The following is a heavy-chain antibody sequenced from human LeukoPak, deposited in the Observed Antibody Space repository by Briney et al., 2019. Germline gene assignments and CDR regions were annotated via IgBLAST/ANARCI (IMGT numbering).Heavy chain of an antibody. V-gene: IGHV4-34*01. CDR3: ARGAYVTGTFFIDY. J-gene: IGHJ4*02. D-gene: IGHD1-1*01. CDR1: GGAFSGYY. CDR2: INHSGST. Sequence: PSETLSLTCAVYGGAFSGYYWSWIRQPPGKGLEWIGEINHSGSTNYNPSLKSRVTISVDTSKNQFSLKLSSVTAADTAVYYCARGAYVTGTFFIDYWGQGTLVTVSS.